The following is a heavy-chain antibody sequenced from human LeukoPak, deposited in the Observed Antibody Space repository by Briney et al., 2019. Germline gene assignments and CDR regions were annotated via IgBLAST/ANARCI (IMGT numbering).Heavy chain of an antibody. CDR3: ARGEGGYNSHFDY. Sequence: SETLSLTCTVSGGSISSYYWSWIRQPPGKGLEWIGYIYYSGSTNYNPSLKSRVTIPVDTSKNQFSLKLSSVTAADTAVYYCARGEGGYNSHFDYWGQGTLVTVSS. J-gene: IGHJ4*02. CDR1: GGSISSYY. D-gene: IGHD5-24*01. V-gene: IGHV4-59*13. CDR2: IYYSGST.